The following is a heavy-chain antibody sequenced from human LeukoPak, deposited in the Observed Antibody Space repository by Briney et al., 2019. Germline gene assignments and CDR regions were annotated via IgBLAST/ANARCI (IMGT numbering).Heavy chain of an antibody. CDR1: GGTFSSYA. J-gene: IGHJ5*01. D-gene: IGHD6-19*01. CDR2: IIPILGIA. Sequence: SVKVSCKASGGTFSSYAISWVRQAPGQGLEWMGRIIPILGIANYAQKFQGRVTITADKSTSTAYMELSSLRSEDTAVYYCARARREYSSGWYDSWGQGTLVTVSS. CDR3: ARARREYSSGWYDS. V-gene: IGHV1-69*04.